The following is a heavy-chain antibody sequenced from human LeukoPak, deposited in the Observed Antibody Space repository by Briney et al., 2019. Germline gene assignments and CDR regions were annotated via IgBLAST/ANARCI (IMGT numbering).Heavy chain of an antibody. Sequence: SETLSLTCTVSGGSVSSGSYYWSWIRQPPGKGLEWIGYIYYSGSTNYNPSLKSRVTISVDTSKNQFSLKLSSVTAADTAVYYCARVNFLGHGDNWFDPWGQGTLVTVSS. J-gene: IGHJ5*02. CDR2: IYYSGST. CDR3: ARVNFLGHGDNWFDP. CDR1: GGSVSSGSYY. D-gene: IGHD3-3*01. V-gene: IGHV4-61*01.